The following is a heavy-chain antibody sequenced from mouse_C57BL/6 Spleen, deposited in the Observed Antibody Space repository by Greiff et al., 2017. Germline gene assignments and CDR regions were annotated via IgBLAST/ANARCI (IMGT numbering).Heavy chain of an antibody. CDR3: VRHEGLYYGNYGAMDY. Sequence: EVQLVESGGGLVQPKGSLKLSCAASGFSFNTYAMNWVRQAPGQGLEWVARIRSKSNNYATYYADSVKDRFTISRDDSESMLYLQMNNLKTEDTAMYDCVRHEGLYYGNYGAMDYWGQGTSVTVSS. V-gene: IGHV10-1*01. J-gene: IGHJ4*01. CDR1: GFSFNTYA. D-gene: IGHD2-1*01. CDR2: IRSKSNNYAT.